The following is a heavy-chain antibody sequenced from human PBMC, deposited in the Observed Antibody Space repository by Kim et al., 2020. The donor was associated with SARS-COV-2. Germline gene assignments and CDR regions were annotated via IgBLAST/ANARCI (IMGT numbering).Heavy chain of an antibody. D-gene: IGHD6-19*01. Sequence: ASVKVSCKASGYTFTSYGISWVRQAPGQGLEWMGWISAYNGNTNYAQKLQGRVTMTTDTSTSTAYMELRSLRSDDTAVYYCARGRAWIIAVAGVNHFDYWGQGTLVTVSS. CDR2: ISAYNGNT. V-gene: IGHV1-18*04. J-gene: IGHJ4*02. CDR3: ARGRAWIIAVAGVNHFDY. CDR1: GYTFTSYG.